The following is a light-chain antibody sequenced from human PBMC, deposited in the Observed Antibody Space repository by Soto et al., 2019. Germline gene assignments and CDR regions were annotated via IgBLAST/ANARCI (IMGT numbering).Light chain of an antibody. Sequence: QSALTHPPSASGYPGKSVTISCTGTSLDVGGYNYVSWYQQHPGKAPKLMIDEVSKRPSGVPDRFSGSKSVNTASLTVSGLQAEDEADYYCCSYAGSNNLVFGGGTKLTVL. V-gene: IGLV2-8*01. CDR3: CSYAGSNNLV. CDR2: EVS. CDR1: SLDVGGYNY. J-gene: IGLJ3*02.